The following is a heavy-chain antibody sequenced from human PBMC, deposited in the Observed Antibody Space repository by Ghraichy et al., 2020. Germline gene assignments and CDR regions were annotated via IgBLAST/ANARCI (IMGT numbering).Heavy chain of an antibody. Sequence: GGSPRLSCAASGFTFSSYAMSWVRQAPGKGLEWVSAISGSGGSTYYADSVKGRFTISRDNSKNTLYLQMNSLRAEDTAVYYCAKEASMYYYDSSGPSPFDYWGQGTLVTVSS. CDR1: GFTFSSYA. D-gene: IGHD3-22*01. J-gene: IGHJ4*02. CDR3: AKEASMYYYDSSGPSPFDY. V-gene: IGHV3-23*01. CDR2: ISGSGGST.